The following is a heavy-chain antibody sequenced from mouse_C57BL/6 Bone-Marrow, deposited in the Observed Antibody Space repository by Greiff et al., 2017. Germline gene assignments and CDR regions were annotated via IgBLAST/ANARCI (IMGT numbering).Heavy chain of an antibody. CDR1: GFTFSSYA. D-gene: IGHD1-1*01. J-gene: IGHJ4*01. V-gene: IGHV5-4*01. CDR3: ARDTGVDY. Sequence: EVQLVESGGGLVKPGGSLKLSCAASGFTFSSYAMSWVRQTPEKRLEWVATISDGGSYTYYPDNVKGRFTISRDNAKNNLYLQMSHLKSEDTAMYYCARDTGVDYWGQGTSVTVSS. CDR2: ISDGGSYT.